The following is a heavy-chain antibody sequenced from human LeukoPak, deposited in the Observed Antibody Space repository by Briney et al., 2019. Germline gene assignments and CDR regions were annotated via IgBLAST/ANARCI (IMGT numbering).Heavy chain of an antibody. CDR2: IYSGDST. CDR3: AKRKYCGGDCYDY. Sequence: GGSLRLSCAASGFTVSSNYMSWVRQAPGKGLEWVSVIYSGDSTYYADSVKGRFTISRDNSKNTLYLQMNSLRAEDTAVYYCAKRKYCGGDCYDYWGQGTLVTVSS. V-gene: IGHV3-53*01. J-gene: IGHJ4*02. D-gene: IGHD2-21*01. CDR1: GFTVSSNY.